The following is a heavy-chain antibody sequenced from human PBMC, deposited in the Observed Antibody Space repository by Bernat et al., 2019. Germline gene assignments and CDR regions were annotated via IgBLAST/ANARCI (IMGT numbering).Heavy chain of an antibody. CDR2: IYWDDDK. CDR1: GFSLSTSGVG. Sequence: QITLKESGPTLVKPTQTLTLTCTFSGFSLSTSGVGVGWIRQPPGKALEWLALIYWDDDKCYSPSLKSRLTITKDTSKNQVVLTMTNMDPVDTATYYCAHIAEQQLRSAFDIWGQGTMVTVSS. D-gene: IGHD6-13*01. J-gene: IGHJ3*02. V-gene: IGHV2-5*02. CDR3: AHIAEQQLRSAFDI.